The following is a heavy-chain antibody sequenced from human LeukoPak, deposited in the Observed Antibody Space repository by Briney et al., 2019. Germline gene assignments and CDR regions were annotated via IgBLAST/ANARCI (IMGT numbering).Heavy chain of an antibody. J-gene: IGHJ4*02. Sequence: GASLRLSCAASGFTFSSYAMSWVRQAPGKGLEWVSAISGSGGSTYYADSVKGRFTISRDNSKNTLYLQMNSLRAEDTAVYYCAKLVVAGENLFDYWGQGTLVTVSS. D-gene: IGHD6-19*01. CDR2: ISGSGGST. V-gene: IGHV3-23*01. CDR3: AKLVVAGENLFDY. CDR1: GFTFSSYA.